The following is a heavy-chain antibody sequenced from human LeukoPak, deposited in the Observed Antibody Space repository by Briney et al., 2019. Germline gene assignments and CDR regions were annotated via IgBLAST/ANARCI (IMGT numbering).Heavy chain of an antibody. CDR1: GFAFSNYW. V-gene: IGHV3-74*01. D-gene: IGHD1-1*01. CDR2: INSDGSSA. J-gene: IGHJ4*02. Sequence: GGSLRLSCAASGFAFSNYWMHWVRQAPGKGLVYVSRINSDGSSANYADSVQGRFTISRDNAKNTLYLEMNSLRADDTAVYYCARPVTGTYAPLEYWGQGTLVTVSS. CDR3: ARPVTGTYAPLEY.